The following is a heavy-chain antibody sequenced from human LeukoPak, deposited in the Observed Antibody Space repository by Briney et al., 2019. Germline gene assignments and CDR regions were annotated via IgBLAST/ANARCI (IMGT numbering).Heavy chain of an antibody. D-gene: IGHD2-2*01. CDR3: ANIPVVPAAMVP. Sequence: GGSLRLSCAASGFTFSSYGMHWVRQAPGKGLEWVAFIRYDGSNKYYADSVKGRFTISRDNSKSTLYLQMNSLRAEDTAVYYCANIPVVPAAMVPWGQGTLVTVSS. CDR1: GFTFSSYG. V-gene: IGHV3-30*02. CDR2: IRYDGSNK. J-gene: IGHJ5*02.